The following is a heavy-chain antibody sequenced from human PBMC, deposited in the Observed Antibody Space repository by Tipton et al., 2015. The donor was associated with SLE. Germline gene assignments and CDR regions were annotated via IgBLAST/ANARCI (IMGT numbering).Heavy chain of an antibody. CDR1: GASVNSYF. CDR2: IYSSDNM. V-gene: IGHV4-4*07. J-gene: IGHJ2*01. Sequence: LRLSCTVSGASVNSYFWSWIRQSAGKGLEWIGRIYSSDNMDYNPSLKSRITMSVDTSKNQFSLNLNSVTAADTAVDYCARVRSQDCYSVLCGRSPLVPVSS. CDR3: ARVRSQDCYSVL.